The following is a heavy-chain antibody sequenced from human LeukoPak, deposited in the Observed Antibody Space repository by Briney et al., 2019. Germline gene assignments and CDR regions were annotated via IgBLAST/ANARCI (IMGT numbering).Heavy chain of an antibody. CDR1: EFTFSRFA. V-gene: IGHV3-23*01. D-gene: IGHD2-21*01. Sequence: GGALRLSCEASEFTFSRFAMSWIRQPPGTGLEWVSTLSGSGGATYYADSVKGRFTTSRDNSKDTLYLQMDNLRADYTAVYYCAKHLGSHSFLFYYMDVWVKGTSVTVSS. J-gene: IGHJ6*03. CDR3: AKHLGSHSFLFYYMDV. CDR2: LSGSGGAT.